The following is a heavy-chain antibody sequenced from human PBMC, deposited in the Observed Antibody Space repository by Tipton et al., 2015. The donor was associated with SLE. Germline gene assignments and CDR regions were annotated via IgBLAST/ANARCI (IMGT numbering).Heavy chain of an antibody. Sequence: TLSLTCTVSGGSISSYYWSWNRQPPGKGLEWIGYIYYSGSTNYNPSLKSRVTISVDTSKNQFSLKLSSVTAADTAVYYCASYGVALDYWGQGTLVTVSS. CDR3: ASYGVALDY. CDR1: GGSISSYY. J-gene: IGHJ4*02. CDR2: IYYSGST. V-gene: IGHV4-59*01. D-gene: IGHD3-3*01.